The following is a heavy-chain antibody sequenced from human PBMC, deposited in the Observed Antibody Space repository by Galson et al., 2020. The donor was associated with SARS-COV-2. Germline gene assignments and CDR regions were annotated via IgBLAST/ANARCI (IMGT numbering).Heavy chain of an antibody. V-gene: IGHV1-8*01. CDR2: MNPNSGNT. Sequence: ASVKVSRKASRYTFTRYNINWVRQATGQAREGMGWMNPNSGNTDYAQKFQARVTMTRNTSKSTVYMELSSLISDDTAVYYCAFGGLGGSGSYNVASGGQRTLVAVS. CDR3: AFGGLGGSGSYNVAS. J-gene: IGHJ1*01. CDR1: RYTFTRYN. D-gene: IGHD3-10*01.